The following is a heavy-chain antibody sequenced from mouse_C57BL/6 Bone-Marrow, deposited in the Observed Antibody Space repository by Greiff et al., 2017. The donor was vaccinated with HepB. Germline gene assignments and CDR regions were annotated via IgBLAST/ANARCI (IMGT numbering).Heavy chain of an antibody. D-gene: IGHD4-1*01. CDR3: ARERETGTDY. V-gene: IGHV1-19*01. CDR2: INPYNGGT. Sequence: SGPVLVKPGASVKMSCKASGYTFTDYYMNWVKQSHGKSLEWIGVINPYNGGTSYNQKFKGKATLTVDKSSSTAYMELNSLTSEDSAVYYCARERETGTDYWGQGTTLTVSS. J-gene: IGHJ2*01. CDR1: GYTFTDYY.